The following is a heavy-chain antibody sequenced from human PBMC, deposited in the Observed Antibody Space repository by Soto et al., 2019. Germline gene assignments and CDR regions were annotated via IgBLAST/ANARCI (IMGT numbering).Heavy chain of an antibody. V-gene: IGHV3-30*03. CDR2: RSYDGSNK. J-gene: IGHJ4*02. CDR3: ATGPHGYSYGYFDY. CDR1: GFTFSSYG. D-gene: IGHD5-18*01. Sequence: QVQLVESGGGVVQPGRSLRLSCAASGFTFSSYGMHWVRQAPGKGLEWVAVRSYDGSNKYYADSVKGRFTISRDNSKNTLYLQMNSLRAEDTAVYYCATGPHGYSYGYFDYWGQGTLVTVSS.